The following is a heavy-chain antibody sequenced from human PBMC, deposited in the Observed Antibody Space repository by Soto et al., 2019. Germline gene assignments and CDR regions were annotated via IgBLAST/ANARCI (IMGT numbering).Heavy chain of an antibody. CDR1: GFTFSSYG. V-gene: IGHV3-30*18. D-gene: IGHD6-19*01. Sequence: QVQLVESGGGVVQPGRSLRLSCAASGFTFSSYGMHWVRQAPGKGLEWVAVISYDESNKYYADSVKGRFTISRDISKNALYLQMNSLRPEDTAVYYCAKGGSSGSYDWGQGTLVTVSS. CDR3: AKGGSSGSYD. J-gene: IGHJ4*02. CDR2: ISYDESNK.